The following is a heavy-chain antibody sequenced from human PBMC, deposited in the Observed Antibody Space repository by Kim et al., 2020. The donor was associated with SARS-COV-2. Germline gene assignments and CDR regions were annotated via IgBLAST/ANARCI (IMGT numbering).Heavy chain of an antibody. Sequence: SETLSLTCAVYGGSFSGYYWSWIRQPPGKGLEWIGEINHSGSTNYNPSLKSRVTISVDTSKNHFSLKLSSVTAADTAVYYCARGVYYDSSGYKYYFDYWGQGTLVTVSS. D-gene: IGHD3-22*01. CDR2: INHSGST. CDR1: GGSFSGYY. CDR3: ARGVYYDSSGYKYYFDY. V-gene: IGHV4-34*01. J-gene: IGHJ4*02.